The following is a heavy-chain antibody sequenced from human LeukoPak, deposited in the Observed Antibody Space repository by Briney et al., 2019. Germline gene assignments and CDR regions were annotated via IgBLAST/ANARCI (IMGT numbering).Heavy chain of an antibody. CDR2: INDSGST. CDR1: GGSFSGYY. Sequence: PSETLSLTCAVYGGSFSGYYWSLIRQPPGKGLEWIGEINDSGSTNYNPSLKSRVTISVDTSKNQFSLKLSSVTAADTAVYYCARATGFWSGYPSIPTIDYWGQGTLVTVSS. J-gene: IGHJ4*02. V-gene: IGHV4-34*01. CDR3: ARATGFWSGYPSIPTIDY. D-gene: IGHD3-3*01.